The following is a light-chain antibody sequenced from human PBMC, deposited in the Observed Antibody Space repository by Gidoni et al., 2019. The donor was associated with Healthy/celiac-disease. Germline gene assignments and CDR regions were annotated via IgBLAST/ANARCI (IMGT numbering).Light chain of an antibody. CDR1: QSLLHSNGYNY. V-gene: IGKV2-28*01. J-gene: IGKJ5*01. Sequence: DIVMPQSPPSLPVTPGEPASISCRSSQSLLHSNGYNYLDWYLQKPGQSPQLLIYLGANRASGVPDRFRGSGSGTDFTLKISRVEAEDVGVYYCMQALQTPITFGHXTRLEIK. CDR3: MQALQTPIT. CDR2: LGA.